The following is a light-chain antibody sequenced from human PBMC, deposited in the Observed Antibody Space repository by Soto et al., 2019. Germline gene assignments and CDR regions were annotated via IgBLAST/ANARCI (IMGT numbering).Light chain of an antibody. CDR3: QQYYSIPLT. CDR1: QSVLYDSNNMNY. Sequence: DFVMTQSPDSLAVSLGETATINCKSSQSVLYDSNNMNYLSWYQQKPGQPPKLLIYWASTRKSGVPDRISGRGSGTDFTLTISNLQAEDVAVYYCQQYYSIPLTYGGGTKVEIK. J-gene: IGKJ4*01. CDR2: WAS. V-gene: IGKV4-1*01.